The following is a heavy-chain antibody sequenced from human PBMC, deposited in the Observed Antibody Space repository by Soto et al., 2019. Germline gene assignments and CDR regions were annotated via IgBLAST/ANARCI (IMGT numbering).Heavy chain of an antibody. J-gene: IGHJ5*02. CDR3: ARAPAMVVVPAAIQPSA. Sequence: ASVKVSCKASGYTFTSYGISWVRQAPGQGLEWMGWISAYNGNTNYAQKLQGRVTMTTDTSTSTAYMELRSLRSDDTAVYYCARAPAMVVVPAAIQPSAWGQGTMVTVSS. V-gene: IGHV1-18*01. CDR1: GYTFTSYG. D-gene: IGHD2-2*01. CDR2: ISAYNGNT.